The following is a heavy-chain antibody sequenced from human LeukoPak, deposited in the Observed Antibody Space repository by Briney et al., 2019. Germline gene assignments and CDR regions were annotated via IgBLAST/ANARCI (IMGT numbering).Heavy chain of an antibody. Sequence: KSSETLSLTCTVSGGSISSGGYYWSWIRQHPGRGLEWIGYIYYSGSTYYNPSLKSRVTISVDTSKNQFSLKLSSVTAADTAVYYCARAEAWNPPDYWGQGTLVTLSS. CDR3: ARAEAWNPPDY. CDR1: GGSISSGGYY. V-gene: IGHV4-31*03. CDR2: IYYSGST. J-gene: IGHJ4*02. D-gene: IGHD1-1*01.